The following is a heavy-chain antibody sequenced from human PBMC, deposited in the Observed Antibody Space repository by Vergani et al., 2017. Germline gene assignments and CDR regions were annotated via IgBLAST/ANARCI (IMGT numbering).Heavy chain of an antibody. J-gene: IGHJ5*02. CDR1: GASMSSVGYY. Sequence: QVQLQESGPGLVKPSQTLSLTCTVSGASMSSVGYYWTWIRQSAGKRLEWIGDILGSGTANYNPSFQGRVCMSVATSTIQFSLTLSSVNATDTAVYYCAGGTTAAGYRGPEAWGQGTRVTVSA. V-gene: IGHV4-61*02. CDR3: AGGTTAAGYRGPEA. D-gene: IGHD6-13*01. CDR2: ILGSGTA.